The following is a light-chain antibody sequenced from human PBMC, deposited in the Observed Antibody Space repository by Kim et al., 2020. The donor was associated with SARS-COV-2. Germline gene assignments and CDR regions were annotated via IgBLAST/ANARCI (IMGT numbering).Light chain of an antibody. CDR3: AAWDDSLNVYV. Sequence: QSVLTQPPSASGTPGQRVTISCSGSSSNIGSNTVNWYQQLPGTASKLLIYSNNQRPSGVPDRISGSKSGTSASLAISGLQSEDEADCYCAAWDDSLNVYVFGTGTKVTVL. V-gene: IGLV1-44*01. J-gene: IGLJ1*01. CDR2: SNN. CDR1: SSNIGSNT.